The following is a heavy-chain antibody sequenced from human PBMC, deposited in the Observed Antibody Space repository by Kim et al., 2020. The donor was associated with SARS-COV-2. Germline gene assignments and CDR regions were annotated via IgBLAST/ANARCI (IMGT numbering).Heavy chain of an antibody. CDR1: GFTVSSNY. CDR3: ARDRFLEWSFLGGMDV. CDR2: IYSGGST. V-gene: IGHV3-66*01. Sequence: GGSLRLSCAASGFTVSSNYMSWVRQAPGKGLEWVSVIYSGGSTYYADSVKGRFTISRDNSKNTLYLQMNSLRAEDTAVYYCARDRFLEWSFLGGMDVWGQGTTVTVSS. J-gene: IGHJ6*02. D-gene: IGHD3-3*01.